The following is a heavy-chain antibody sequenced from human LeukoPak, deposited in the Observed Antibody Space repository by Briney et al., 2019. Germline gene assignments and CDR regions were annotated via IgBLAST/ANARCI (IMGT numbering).Heavy chain of an antibody. CDR2: IYTSGST. CDR3: ARVRYDFWSGYPDAFDI. V-gene: IGHV4-61*02. D-gene: IGHD3-3*01. Sequence: SETLSPTCTVSGGSISSGSYYWSWIRQPAGKGLEWIGRIYTSGSTNYNPSLKSRVTISVDTSKNQFSLKLSSVTAADTAVYYCARVRYDFWSGYPDAFDIWGQGTMVTVSS. CDR1: GGSISSGSYY. J-gene: IGHJ3*02.